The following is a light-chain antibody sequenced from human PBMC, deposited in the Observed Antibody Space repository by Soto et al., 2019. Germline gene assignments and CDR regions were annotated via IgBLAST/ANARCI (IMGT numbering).Light chain of an antibody. CDR2: DAS. CDR1: QSVRTS. J-gene: IGKJ1*01. Sequence: EIVLTQSPATLSLSPGERATLSCRASQSVRTSLAWYQQQPGQAPRLLIYDASTRATGIPARFSGSGSGTDFTLTISSLQPKDFAVYYCQQRSNWPGTFGQGTKVEIK. V-gene: IGKV3-11*01. CDR3: QQRSNWPGT.